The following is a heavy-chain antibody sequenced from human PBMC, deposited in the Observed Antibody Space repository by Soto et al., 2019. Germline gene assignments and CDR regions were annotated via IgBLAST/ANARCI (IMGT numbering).Heavy chain of an antibody. CDR3: ATIVRANDY. Sequence: SETRSLTCTVSRASIYTYSWTWIRQPAGKGLQWIGHIYSSGSANYSPSLKSRVSMSVDSSKNQISLKLSSVTAADTAVYYCATIVRANDYWGQGTLVTVSS. J-gene: IGHJ4*02. V-gene: IGHV4-4*07. CDR2: IYSSGSA. CDR1: RASIYTYS. D-gene: IGHD1-26*01.